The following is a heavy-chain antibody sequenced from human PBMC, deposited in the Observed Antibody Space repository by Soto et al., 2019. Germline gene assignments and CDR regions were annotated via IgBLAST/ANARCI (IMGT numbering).Heavy chain of an antibody. CDR2: IYYSGST. J-gene: IGHJ4*02. V-gene: IGHV4-31*03. CDR3: AREGSSGLVDY. Sequence: PSETLSLTCTVSGGPISSGGYYWSWIRQHPGKGLEWIGYIYYSGSTYYNPSLKSRVTISVDTSKNQFSLKLSSVTAADTAVYYCAREGSSGLVDYWGQGTLVTVSS. CDR1: GGPISSGGYY. D-gene: IGHD3-22*01.